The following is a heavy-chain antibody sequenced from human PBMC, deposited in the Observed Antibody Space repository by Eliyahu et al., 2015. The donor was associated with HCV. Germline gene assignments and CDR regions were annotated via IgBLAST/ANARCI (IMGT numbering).Heavy chain of an antibody. CDR3: VKEGPNCFDH. V-gene: IGHV3-23*01. J-gene: IGHJ4*02. D-gene: IGHD5-24*01. Sequence: DVKLSESGGGLVQPGGSLRLPCAASGLTFTSHAMSWVRQAPGKGLEHVSFISTSGEKTYYADSVQGRFTISRDNSKDTLYLEMNRLRAEDTALYYCVKEGPNCFDHWGQGALVVVSS. CDR2: ISTSGEKT. CDR1: GLTFTSHA.